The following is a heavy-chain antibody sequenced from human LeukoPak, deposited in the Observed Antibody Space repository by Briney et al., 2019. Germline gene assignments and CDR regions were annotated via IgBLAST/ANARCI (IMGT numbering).Heavy chain of an antibody. Sequence: ASVKVSCKASGYTFTGYYMHWVRQAPGQGLEWMGWINPNSGGTNYAQKFQGRVTMTRDTSISTAYMELSRLRSDDTAVYYCARVPHIALRISFDYWGQGTLVTVSS. D-gene: IGHD1-14*01. J-gene: IGHJ4*02. CDR1: GYTFTGYY. CDR3: ARVPHIALRISFDY. CDR2: INPNSGGT. V-gene: IGHV1-2*02.